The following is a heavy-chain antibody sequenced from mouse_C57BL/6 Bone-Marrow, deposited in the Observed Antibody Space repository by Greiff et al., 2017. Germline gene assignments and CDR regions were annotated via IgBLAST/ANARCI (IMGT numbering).Heavy chain of an antibody. D-gene: IGHD2-14*01. J-gene: IGHJ4*01. CDR3: ARARVHYYAMDY. Sequence: EVKVEESGGGLVKPGGSLKLSCAASGFTFSDYGMHWVRQAPEKGLEWVAYISRGSSTINYADTVKGRCTISRDNAKNTLFLQMTSLRSEDTAMYYCARARVHYYAMDYWGQGTSVTVSS. V-gene: IGHV5-17*01. CDR2: ISRGSSTI. CDR1: GFTFSDYG.